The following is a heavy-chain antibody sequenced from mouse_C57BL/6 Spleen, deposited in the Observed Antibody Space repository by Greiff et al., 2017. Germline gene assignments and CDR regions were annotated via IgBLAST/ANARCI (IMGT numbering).Heavy chain of an antibody. CDR3: ARGYYGFWYFGG. D-gene: IGHD1-2*01. CDR2: INPNNGGT. J-gene: IGHJ1*03. CDR1: GYTFTDYN. V-gene: IGHV1-18*01. Sequence: EVQLQQSGPELVKPGASVKIPCKASGYTFTDYNMDWVKQSPGKSLEWIGDINPNNGGTIYNQKFKGKATLTVDKSSSTAYMELRSLTSEDTAVYDCARGYYGFWYFGGWGTGTTVTVAS.